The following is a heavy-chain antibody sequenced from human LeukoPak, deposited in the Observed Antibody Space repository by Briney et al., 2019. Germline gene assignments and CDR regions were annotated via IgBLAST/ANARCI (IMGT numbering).Heavy chain of an antibody. CDR1: GFTFSDYE. Sequence: GGSLRLFCAASGFTFSDYEMNGVRQAPGKGPEWVSYISSSGGTIYYADSVKGRFTISRDNAKNSLSLQMNSLRAEETAVYYCARVFDHWGQGALVTVSS. V-gene: IGHV3-48*03. CDR3: ARVFDH. J-gene: IGHJ4*02. CDR2: ISSSGGTI.